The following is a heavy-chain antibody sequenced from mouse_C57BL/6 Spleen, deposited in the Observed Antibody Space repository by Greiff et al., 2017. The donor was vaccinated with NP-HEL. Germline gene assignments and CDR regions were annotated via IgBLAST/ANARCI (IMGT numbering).Heavy chain of an antibody. CDR2: ISSGSSTI. CDR1: GFTFSDYG. J-gene: IGHJ1*03. CDR3: AKGHYYGSSYGYVDV. D-gene: IGHD1-1*01. Sequence: EVQGVESGGGLVKPGGSLKLSCAASGFTFSDYGMHWVRQAPEKGLEWVAYISSGSSTIYYADTVKGRFPRSRDKSTNPVFLQMTSLRSEDTAMYDCAKGHYYGSSYGYVDVWGKGTTVTVSS. V-gene: IGHV5-17*01.